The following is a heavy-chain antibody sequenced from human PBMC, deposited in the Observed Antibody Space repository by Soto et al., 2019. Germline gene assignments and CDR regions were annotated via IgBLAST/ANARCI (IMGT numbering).Heavy chain of an antibody. J-gene: IGHJ3*02. CDR3: ARDHGLSSYAFDI. D-gene: IGHD2-15*01. Sequence: EVQLVESGGGLVKPGGSLRLSCAASGFTFSSYSMNWVRQAPGKGLEWVSSISSSSSYIYYADSVKGRFTISRDNAKTSLYLQMNSLRAEDTAVYYCARDHGLSSYAFDIWGQGTMVTVSS. V-gene: IGHV3-21*01. CDR1: GFTFSSYS. CDR2: ISSSSSYI.